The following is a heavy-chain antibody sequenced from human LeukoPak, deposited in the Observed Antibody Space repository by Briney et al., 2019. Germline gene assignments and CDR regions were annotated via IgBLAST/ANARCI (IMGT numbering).Heavy chain of an antibody. Sequence: PGGSLRLSCAASGFTFSSYGMHWVRQAPGKGLEWVAVIWYDGSNKYYADSVKGRFTISRDNSKNTLYLQMNSLRAEDTAVYYCARDSARYDSSGYYYEVSYYFDYGGQGTLVTVSS. CDR2: IWYDGSNK. D-gene: IGHD3-22*01. V-gene: IGHV3-33*01. CDR1: GFTFSSYG. CDR3: ARDSARYDSSGYYYEVSYYFDY. J-gene: IGHJ4*02.